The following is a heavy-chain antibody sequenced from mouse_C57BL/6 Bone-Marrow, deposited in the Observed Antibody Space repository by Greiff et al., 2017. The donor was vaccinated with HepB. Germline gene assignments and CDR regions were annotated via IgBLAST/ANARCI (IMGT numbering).Heavy chain of an antibody. J-gene: IGHJ3*01. Sequence: QVQLQQSGPGLVAPSQSLSITCTVSGFSLTSYAISWVRQPPGKGLEWLGVIWTGGGTNYNSALKSRLSISKDNSKSQVFLKMNSLQTDDTARYYCASIYYGNSWFAYWGQGTLVTVSA. CDR3: ASIYYGNSWFAY. CDR1: GFSLTSYA. D-gene: IGHD2-1*01. CDR2: IWTGGGT. V-gene: IGHV2-9-1*01.